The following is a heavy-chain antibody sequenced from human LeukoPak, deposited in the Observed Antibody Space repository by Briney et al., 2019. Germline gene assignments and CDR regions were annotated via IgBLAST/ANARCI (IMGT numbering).Heavy chain of an antibody. V-gene: IGHV1-46*01. CDR3: ARGARSWFRTLYYFDY. J-gene: IGHJ4*02. D-gene: IGHD6-13*01. CDR2: INPSGGST. Sequence: ASVKVSCKASGYTFTSYYMHWVRQAPGQGLEWMGIINPSGGSTSYAQKFQGRVTMTRDTSTSTVYMELSSLRSEDTAVYYCARGARSWFRTLYYFDYWGQGTLVTVSP. CDR1: GYTFTSYY.